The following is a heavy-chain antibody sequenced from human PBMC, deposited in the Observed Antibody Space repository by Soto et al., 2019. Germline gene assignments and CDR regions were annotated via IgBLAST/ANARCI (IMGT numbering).Heavy chain of an antibody. V-gene: IGHV1-18*01. CDR2: ISAGNGNT. CDR1: GYTFTSYG. J-gene: IGHJ5*02. CDR3: ARDIAVQVNWFDP. Sequence: GASVKVSCKASGYTFTSYGISWVRQAPGQRLEWMGWISAGNGNTNYAQKLQGRVTITRGTSASTAYMELSSLRSEDTAVYYCARDIAVQVNWFDPWGQGTLVTVSS. D-gene: IGHD6-19*01.